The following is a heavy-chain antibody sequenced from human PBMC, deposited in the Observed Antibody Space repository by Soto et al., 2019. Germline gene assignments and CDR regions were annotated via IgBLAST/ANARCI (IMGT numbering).Heavy chain of an antibody. V-gene: IGHV3-49*03. CDR3: TRAADPYYYDSSGYYYPDS. D-gene: IGHD3-22*01. J-gene: IGHJ5*01. CDR2: IRNKAYGETT. CDR1: GFMFGDYA. Sequence: GGSLRLSCIASGFMFGDYAMSWFRQAPGQGLEWVGFIRNKAYGETTEYVASVKGRFTISRDDAKSIAYLQLNSLKTEDTAVYYCTRAADPYYYDSSGYYYPDSWGQGTLVTVS.